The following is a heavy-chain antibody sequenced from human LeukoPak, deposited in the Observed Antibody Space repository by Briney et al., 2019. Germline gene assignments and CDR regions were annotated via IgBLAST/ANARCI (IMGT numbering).Heavy chain of an antibody. V-gene: IGHV1-69*05. CDR3: ARGAPGSKGGAFDI. Sequence: ASVKVSCKASGGTFSSYAISWVRQAPGQGLEWMGGIIPIFGTANYAQKFQGRVTITTDESTSTAYMELSSLRSEDTAVYYCARGAPGSKGGAFDIWGQGTMVTVSS. D-gene: IGHD3-10*01. CDR1: GGTFSSYA. CDR2: IIPIFGTA. J-gene: IGHJ3*02.